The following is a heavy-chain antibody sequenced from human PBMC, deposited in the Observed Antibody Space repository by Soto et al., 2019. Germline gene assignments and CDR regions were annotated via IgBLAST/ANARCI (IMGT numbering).Heavy chain of an antibody. D-gene: IGHD3-3*01. CDR2: IDPNSGGT. V-gene: IGHV1-2*02. CDR3: ARGSREFWSGYFMDG. CDR1: GYSFCGYY. Sequence: ASVKVSCNASGYSFCGYYMHWVRQAPGQGLEWMGWIDPNSGGTNYAQVVQGRVTMTRDKSSSTAYMERSRLRSDDTAVYYCARGSREFWSGYFMDGGG. J-gene: IGHJ6*02.